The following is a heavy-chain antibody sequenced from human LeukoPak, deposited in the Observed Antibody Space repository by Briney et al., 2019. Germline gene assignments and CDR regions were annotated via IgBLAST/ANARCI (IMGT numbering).Heavy chain of an antibody. Sequence: GGSLRLSCAASGFTFRSYGMHWVRQAPGKGLEWVAFIRIDGSNKYYADSVKGRLTIARDNSKNTLYLQMHSLRGEDTAVYYCAKFDNRIVGAASFNYWGQGALVTVSS. D-gene: IGHD1-26*01. V-gene: IGHV3-30*02. J-gene: IGHJ4*02. CDR1: GFTFRSYG. CDR3: AKFDNRIVGAASFNY. CDR2: IRIDGSNK.